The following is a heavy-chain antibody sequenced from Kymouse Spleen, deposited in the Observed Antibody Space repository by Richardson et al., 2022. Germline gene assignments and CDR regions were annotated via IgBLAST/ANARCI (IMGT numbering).Heavy chain of an antibody. V-gene: IGHV4-31*03. CDR2: IYYSGST. Sequence: QVQLQESGPGLVKPSQTLSLTCTVSGGSISSGGYYWSWIRQHPGKGLEWIGYIYYSGSTYYNPSLKSRVTISVDTSKNQFSLKLSSVTAADTAVYYCAREGITGTSDAFDIWGQGTMVTVSS. D-gene: IGHD1-7*01. CDR3: AREGITGTSDAFDI. CDR1: GGSISSGGYY. J-gene: IGHJ3*02.